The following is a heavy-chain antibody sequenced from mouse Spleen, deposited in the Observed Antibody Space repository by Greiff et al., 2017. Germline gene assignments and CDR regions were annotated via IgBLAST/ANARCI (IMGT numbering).Heavy chain of an antibody. Sequence: VHVKQSGPELVKPGASVKISCKASGYSFTGYYMNWVKQSPEKSLEWIGEINPSTGGTTYNQKFKAKATLTVDKSSSTAYMQLKSLTSEDSAVYYCARYLIRGSWFAYWGQGTLVTVSA. D-gene: IGHD2-4*01. CDR3: ARYLIRGSWFAY. CDR2: INPSTGGT. J-gene: IGHJ3*01. CDR1: GYSFTGYY. V-gene: IGHV1-42*01.